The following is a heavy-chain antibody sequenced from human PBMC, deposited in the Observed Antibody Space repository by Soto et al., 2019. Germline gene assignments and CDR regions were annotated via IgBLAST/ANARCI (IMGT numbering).Heavy chain of an antibody. J-gene: IGHJ6*02. D-gene: IGHD2-8*01. CDR1: GFTFSSYG. Sequence: GGSLRLSCAASGFTFSSYGMHWVRQAPGKGLEWVAVISYDGSNKYYADSVKGRFTISRDNSKNTLYLQMNSLRAEDTAVYYCAKGTRILYPYYVMDVWGQGTTVTVSS. CDR3: AKGTRILYPYYVMDV. V-gene: IGHV3-30*18. CDR2: ISYDGSNK.